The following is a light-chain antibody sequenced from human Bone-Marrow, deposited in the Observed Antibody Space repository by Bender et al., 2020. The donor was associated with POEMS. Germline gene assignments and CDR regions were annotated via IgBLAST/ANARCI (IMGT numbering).Light chain of an antibody. J-gene: IGLJ2*01. CDR2: GNT. CDR1: TSNIGSGYE. V-gene: IGLV1-40*01. CDR3: SSYSRSSTLVL. Sequence: QSVLMQPPSVSGAPGQRVTISCTGSTSNIGSGYEVHWYQQLPGKAPKLLIYGNTNRPSGVPERFSGSKSGTSASLAITGLQAEDEADYFCSSYSRSSTLVLFGGGTKLTVL.